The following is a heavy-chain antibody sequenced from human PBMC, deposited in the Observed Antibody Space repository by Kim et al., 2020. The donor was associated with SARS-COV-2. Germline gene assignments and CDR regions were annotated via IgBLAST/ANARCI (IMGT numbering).Heavy chain of an antibody. CDR1: GFTFSSYD. Sequence: GGSLRLSCAASGFTFSSYDMHWVRQATGKGLEWVSAIGTAGDTYYPGSVKGRFTISRENAKNSLYLQMNSLRAGDTAVYYCARTTLKDAFDIWGQGTMVTVSS. CDR3: ARTTLKDAFDI. D-gene: IGHD4-17*01. V-gene: IGHV3-13*04. J-gene: IGHJ3*02. CDR2: IGTAGDT.